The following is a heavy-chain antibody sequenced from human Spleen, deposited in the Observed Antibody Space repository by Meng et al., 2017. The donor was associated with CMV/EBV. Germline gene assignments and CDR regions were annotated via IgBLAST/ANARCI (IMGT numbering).Heavy chain of an antibody. D-gene: IGHD2-2*02. J-gene: IGHJ4*02. V-gene: IGHV3-30*04. Sequence: GGSLRLSCTASGFTLRSYAMHWVRQAPGKGLEWVAVISYDGSNKYYANSVEGRFTVSRDNSKNTLYLQMNSLRAEDTVVYYCARVQYQFLYTQGGGFFDYWGQGTLVTVSS. CDR2: ISYDGSNK. CDR1: GFTLRSYA. CDR3: ARVQYQFLYTQGGGFFDY.